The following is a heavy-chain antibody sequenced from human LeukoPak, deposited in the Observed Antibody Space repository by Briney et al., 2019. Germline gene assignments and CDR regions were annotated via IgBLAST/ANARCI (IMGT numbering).Heavy chain of an antibody. CDR2: INHSGST. D-gene: IGHD6-6*01. CDR1: GGSFSGYY. CDR3: ARRPRSIAADY. Sequence: SETLSLTCAVYGGSFSGYYWTWIRQPPGKGLEWIGEINHSGSTNYNPSLKSRVTISVDTSKNQFSLKLSSVTAADTAVYYCARRPRSIAADYWGQGTLVTVSS. V-gene: IGHV4-34*01. J-gene: IGHJ4*02.